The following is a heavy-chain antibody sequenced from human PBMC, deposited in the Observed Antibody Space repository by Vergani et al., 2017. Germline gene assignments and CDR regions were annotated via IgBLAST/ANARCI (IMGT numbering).Heavy chain of an antibody. Sequence: EVQLLQSGGGVIPPGGSVRLSCAASGFTFSACPMTWVRQAPGKGLEWVSAISARYPSTYYGDSVKGRFTISRDNSKNMLYLQMNSLRAEDTAVYYCARLSYDTTPYLQGGYDCWGQGTLVSVSS. CDR2: ISARYPST. CDR1: GFTFSACP. CDR3: ARLSYDTTPYLQGGYDC. J-gene: IGHJ4*02. V-gene: IGHV3-23*01. D-gene: IGHD3-22*01.